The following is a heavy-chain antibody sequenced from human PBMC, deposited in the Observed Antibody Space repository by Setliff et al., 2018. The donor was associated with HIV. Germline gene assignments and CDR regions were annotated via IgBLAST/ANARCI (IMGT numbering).Heavy chain of an antibody. J-gene: IGHJ4*01. CDR1: GGSFNDYY. V-gene: IGHV4-4*09. Sequence: SETLSLTCAVYGGSFNDYYWTWIRQPPGKGLEWIGYIYTSGSTNYNPSLRSRVTISIDTSKNQFSLKLNSVTAADTAVYYCATARSYYVFDYWGQGTLVTVSS. CDR2: IYTSGST. CDR3: ATARSYYVFDY. D-gene: IGHD3-10*02.